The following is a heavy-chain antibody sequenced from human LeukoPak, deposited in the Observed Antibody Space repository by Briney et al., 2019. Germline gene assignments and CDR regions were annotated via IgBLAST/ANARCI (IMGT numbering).Heavy chain of an antibody. Sequence: PSETLSLTCAVYGGVISGYYWTWIRQSPGKGLEWIGEINHSGSTNYNPSLKSRVTISVDTSKHQFSLKLSSVTAADTAVYYCARLMVANIRKEFDYWGQGTLVTVSS. D-gene: IGHD2-8*01. V-gene: IGHV4-34*01. CDR2: INHSGST. CDR3: ARLMVANIRKEFDY. CDR1: GGVISGYY. J-gene: IGHJ4*02.